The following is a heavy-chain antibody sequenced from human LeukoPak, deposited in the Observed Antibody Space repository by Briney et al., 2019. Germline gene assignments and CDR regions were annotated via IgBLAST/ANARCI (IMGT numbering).Heavy chain of an antibody. D-gene: IGHD2-2*01. J-gene: IGHJ6*02. CDR2: IIPIFGTA. V-gene: IGHV1-69*13. Sequence: VASVKVSCKAPGGTFSSYAISWVRQAPGQGLEWMGGIIPIFGTANYAQKFQGRVTITADESTSTAYMELSSLRSEDTAVYYCAGGPIVVVPNYYYGMDVWGQGTTVTVSS. CDR1: GGTFSSYA. CDR3: AGGPIVVVPNYYYGMDV.